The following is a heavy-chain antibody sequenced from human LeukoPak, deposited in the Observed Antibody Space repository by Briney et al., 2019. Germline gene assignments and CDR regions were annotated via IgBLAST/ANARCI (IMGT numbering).Heavy chain of an antibody. CDR2: IKQDGSEK. Sequence: GGSLRLSCAASGFTFSSYWMNWVRQAPGKGLEWVANIKQDGSEKYYVDSVKGRFTISRDNAKNSLYLQMNSLRAEDTAVYYCARVTPLYAGEGFDCWGQGSLVTVSS. CDR1: GFTFSSYW. CDR3: ARVTPLYAGEGFDC. V-gene: IGHV3-7*01. J-gene: IGHJ4*02. D-gene: IGHD1-14*01.